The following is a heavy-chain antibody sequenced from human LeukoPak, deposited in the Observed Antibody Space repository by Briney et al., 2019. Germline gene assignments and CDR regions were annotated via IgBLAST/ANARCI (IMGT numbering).Heavy chain of an antibody. Sequence: GESLKISCKGSGFRFTSYWIGWVRQMPGKGMEWMGIINPGHSDTRYSPSLEGQVTISADKSISTAYLQCSSLEASDTAMYYCARHIDNSGWQYWGQGTLVTVSS. CDR3: ARHIDNSGWQY. D-gene: IGHD6-19*01. CDR1: GFRFTSYW. V-gene: IGHV5-51*01. J-gene: IGHJ4*02. CDR2: INPGHSDT.